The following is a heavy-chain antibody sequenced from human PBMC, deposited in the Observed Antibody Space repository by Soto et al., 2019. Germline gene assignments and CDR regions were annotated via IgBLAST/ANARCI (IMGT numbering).Heavy chain of an antibody. CDR2: IDPSDSYT. CDR1: GYSFTSYW. Sequence: GESRKISCKGSGYSFTSYWISWVRQIPGKGLEWMGRIDPSDSYTNYSPSFQGHVTISADKSISTAYLQWSSLKASDTAMYYCARDGSGSYYNYYYGMDVWGQGTTVTVSS. D-gene: IGHD3-10*01. J-gene: IGHJ6*02. CDR3: ARDGSGSYYNYYYGMDV. V-gene: IGHV5-10-1*01.